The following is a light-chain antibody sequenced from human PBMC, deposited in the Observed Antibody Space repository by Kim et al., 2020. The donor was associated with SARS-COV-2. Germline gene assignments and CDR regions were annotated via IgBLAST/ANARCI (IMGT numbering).Light chain of an antibody. CDR2: AAS. J-gene: IGKJ4*01. CDR3: QKYNNVPLT. Sequence: HFVAYYQQKPGQLPILLISAASTLQGGVPSRFGGARHKPHYTLTISSLQPEDAATYYCQKYNNVPLTFGGGTKVDIK. CDR1: HF. V-gene: IGKV1-27*01.